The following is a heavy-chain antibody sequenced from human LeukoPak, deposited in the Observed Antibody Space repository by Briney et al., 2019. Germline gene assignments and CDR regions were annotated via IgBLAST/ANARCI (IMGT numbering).Heavy chain of an antibody. V-gene: IGHV3-7*05. CDR3: ARASGRNTSSGYFKS. CDR1: GFTFSSYW. J-gene: IGHJ4*02. Sequence: GGSLRLSCAASGFTFSSYWMSWVRQAPGKGLEWVASIKEDGSGKYVDSVKGRFTVSRDNARNSVSLEMNSLRAEDTAVYYCARASGRNTSSGYFKSWAQGRLVTVSS. CDR2: IKEDGSGK. D-gene: IGHD2/OR15-2a*01.